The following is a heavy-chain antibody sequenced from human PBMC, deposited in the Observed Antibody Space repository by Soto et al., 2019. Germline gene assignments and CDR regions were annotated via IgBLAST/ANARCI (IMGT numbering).Heavy chain of an antibody. V-gene: IGHV4-59*01. CDR3: ARDVGYGGYSLD. D-gene: IGHD4-17*01. Sequence: SETLSLTCTVSGGSISSYYWSWIRQPPGKGLEWIGYIYYSGSTNYNPSLKSRVTISVDTSKNQFSLKVTSVTAADTAVYYCARDVGYGGYSLDWGQGTLVTVSS. CDR2: IYYSGST. J-gene: IGHJ4*02. CDR1: GGSISSYY.